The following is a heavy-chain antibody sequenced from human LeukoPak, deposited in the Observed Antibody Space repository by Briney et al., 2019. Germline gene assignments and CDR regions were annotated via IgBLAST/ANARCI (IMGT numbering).Heavy chain of an antibody. CDR1: GYTFTGYY. CDR2: INPNSGGT. J-gene: IGHJ4*02. CDR3: ARRRKYCSSTSCYSADGFDY. D-gene: IGHD2-2*01. V-gene: IGHV1-2*06. Sequence: GASVKVSCKASGYTFTGYYMHWVRQAPGQGLEWMGRINPNSGGTNYAQEFQGRVTMTRDTSISTAYMELSRLRSDDTAVYYCARRRKYCSSTSCYSADGFDYWGQGTLVTVSS.